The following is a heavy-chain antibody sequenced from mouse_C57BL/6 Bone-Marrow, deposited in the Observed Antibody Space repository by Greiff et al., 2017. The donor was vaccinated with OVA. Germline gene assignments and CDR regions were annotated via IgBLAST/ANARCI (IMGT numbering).Heavy chain of an antibody. J-gene: IGHJ2*01. CDR1: GFNIKDDY. CDR3: TSNGTERDY. Sequence: EVKVVESGAELVRPGASVKLSCTASGFNIKDDYMHWVKQRPEQGLEWIGWIDPENGDTEYASKFQGKATITADTSSNTAYLQLSSLTSEDTAVDYCTSNGTERDYWGQGTTLTVSS. CDR2: IDPENGDT. V-gene: IGHV14-4*01. D-gene: IGHD4-1*01.